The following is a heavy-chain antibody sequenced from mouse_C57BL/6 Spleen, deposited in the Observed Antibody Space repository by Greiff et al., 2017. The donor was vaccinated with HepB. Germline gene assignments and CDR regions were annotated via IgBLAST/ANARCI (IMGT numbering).Heavy chain of an antibody. D-gene: IGHD1-1*01. CDR2: IWSGGST. CDR1: GFSLTSYG. Sequence: QVQLQQSGPGLVQPSQSLSITCTVSGFSLTSYGVHWVRQSPGKGLEWLGVIWSGGSTDYNAAFISRLSISKDNSKSQVFFKMNSLQADDTAIYYCASIYYYGLGFAYWGQGTLVTVSA. V-gene: IGHV2-2*01. CDR3: ASIYYYGLGFAY. J-gene: IGHJ3*01.